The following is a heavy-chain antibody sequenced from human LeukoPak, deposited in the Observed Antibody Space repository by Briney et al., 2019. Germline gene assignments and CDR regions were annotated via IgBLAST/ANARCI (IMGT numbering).Heavy chain of an antibody. D-gene: IGHD3-3*01. J-gene: IGHJ4*02. CDR2: ISSSGSTI. V-gene: IGHV3-11*01. Sequence: KSGGSLRLSCAASGFTFSDYYVSWIRQAPGKGLEWVSYISSSGSTIYYADSVKGRFTISRDNAKNSLYLQMNSLRAEDTAVYYCARALRITIFGVDYWGQGTLVTVSS. CDR3: ARALRITIFGVDY. CDR1: GFTFSDYY.